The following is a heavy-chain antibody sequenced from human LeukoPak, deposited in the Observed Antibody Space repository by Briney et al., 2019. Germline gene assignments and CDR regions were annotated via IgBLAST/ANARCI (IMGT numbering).Heavy chain of an antibody. V-gene: IGHV3-23*01. Sequence: GGSLRLSCAVSGFTFRDAAMTWVRQAPGKGLEWVSLTSSSGNNAYYADSVKGRFTISRDNSKNTLFLQMNSLRAEDTAVYYCAKDRSCSGSSCNVGSWGQGTMVTVSS. CDR2: TSSSGNNA. CDR3: AKDRSCSGSSCNVGS. CDR1: GFTFRDAA. D-gene: IGHD2-2*01. J-gene: IGHJ3*01.